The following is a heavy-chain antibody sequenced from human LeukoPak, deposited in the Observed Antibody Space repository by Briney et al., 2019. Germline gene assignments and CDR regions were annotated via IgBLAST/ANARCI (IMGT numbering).Heavy chain of an antibody. CDR3: ARSGYCSGASCYGEGIDY. Sequence: ASVKVSYKASGYTFIGNGITWVRQAPGQGLEWMGWINGYNGNTAYAQMLAGRFTMTTDTSTTTAYMELRGLRSDDTAVYYCARSGYCSGASCYGEGIDYWGQGTLVTVSS. D-gene: IGHD2-2*01. J-gene: IGHJ4*02. CDR1: GYTFIGNG. CDR2: INGYNGNT. V-gene: IGHV1-18*01.